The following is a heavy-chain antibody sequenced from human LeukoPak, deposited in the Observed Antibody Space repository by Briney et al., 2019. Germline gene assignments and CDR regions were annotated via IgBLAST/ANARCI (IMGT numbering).Heavy chain of an antibody. CDR2: IYGSGST. V-gene: IGHV4-59*08. Sequence: SETLSLTCTVSGDSLSSHYWSWIRQPPGKGLEWIGYIYGSGSTHYDPSLRSRVTISEGTSKNQFSLKLTSVTAADTAVYYCARNVGWYSHDSWGQGTLVTVSS. J-gene: IGHJ4*02. CDR3: ARNVGWYSHDS. D-gene: IGHD6-19*01. CDR1: GDSLSSHY.